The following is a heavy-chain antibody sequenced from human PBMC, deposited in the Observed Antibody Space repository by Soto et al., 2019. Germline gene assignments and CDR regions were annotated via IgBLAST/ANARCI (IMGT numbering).Heavy chain of an antibody. Sequence: PGGSLRLSCAASGFTFRSYWMSWVRQAPGKGLERVANIKQDGSEKYYVDSVKGRFTISRDNAKNSLYLKMNSLRAEDTAVYYCARDLMNYDFWSGYQTPRGWFDPWGQGTLVTVSS. V-gene: IGHV3-7*03. CDR3: ARDLMNYDFWSGYQTPRGWFDP. CDR2: IKQDGSEK. D-gene: IGHD3-3*01. CDR1: GFTFRSYW. J-gene: IGHJ5*02.